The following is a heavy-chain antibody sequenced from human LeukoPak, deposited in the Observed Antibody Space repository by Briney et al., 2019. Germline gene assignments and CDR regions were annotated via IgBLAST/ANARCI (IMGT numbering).Heavy chain of an antibody. CDR3: ARDRGYYFDY. D-gene: IGHD3-10*01. V-gene: IGHV4-34*01. CDR2: INHSGST. Sequence: SETLSLTCAVYGGSFSGYYWSWIRQPPGKGLEWIGEINHSGSTNYNPSLKSRVTISVDTSKNKLSLKLSSVTAADTAVYYCARDRGYYFDYWGQGTLVTVSS. CDR1: GGSFSGYY. J-gene: IGHJ4*02.